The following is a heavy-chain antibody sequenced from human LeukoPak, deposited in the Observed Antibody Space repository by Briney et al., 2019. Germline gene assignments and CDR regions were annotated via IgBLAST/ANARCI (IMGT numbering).Heavy chain of an antibody. CDR1: GFTFSSYG. D-gene: IGHD6-19*01. J-gene: IGHJ4*02. Sequence: PGGSLRLSCEASGFTFSSYGMSWVRQAPGKGLEWVSSISDSGGSTYYADSVKGRFTISRDNSKNTLYVQMNSLRAEDTAVYYCAKDRIRLAGGFDYWGQEPLVTVSS. CDR2: ISDSGGST. CDR3: AKDRIRLAGGFDY. V-gene: IGHV3-23*01.